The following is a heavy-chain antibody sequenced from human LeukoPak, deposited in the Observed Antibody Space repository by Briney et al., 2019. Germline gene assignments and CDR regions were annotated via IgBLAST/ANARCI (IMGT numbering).Heavy chain of an antibody. J-gene: IGHJ2*01. V-gene: IGHV3-23*01. CDR2: ITGSGGST. D-gene: IGHD2-15*01. CDR3: AKDRVVAATNWYFDL. CDR1: GFTFSNYA. Sequence: GGSLRISCAASGFTFSNYAVTWVRQAPGKGLEWVSAITGSGGSTYYADSVKGRFTISRDNSRNTLYLQMNSLRAEDTALYYCAKDRVVAATNWYFDLWGRGTLVSVSS.